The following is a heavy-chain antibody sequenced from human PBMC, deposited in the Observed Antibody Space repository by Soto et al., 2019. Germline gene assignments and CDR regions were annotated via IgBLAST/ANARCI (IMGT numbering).Heavy chain of an antibody. J-gene: IGHJ4*02. V-gene: IGHV3-30-3*01. CDR1: GFAFSSYA. D-gene: IGHD5-12*01. CDR2: VSYDGSNK. CDR3: ARYIETLGYFDY. Sequence: GGSLRLSCAASGFAFSSYAMHWVRQAPGKGLEWVAVVSYDGSNKYYADSVKGRFTISRDNSKNTLYLQMNSLRAEDTAVYYCARYIETLGYFDYWGQGTLVTVSS.